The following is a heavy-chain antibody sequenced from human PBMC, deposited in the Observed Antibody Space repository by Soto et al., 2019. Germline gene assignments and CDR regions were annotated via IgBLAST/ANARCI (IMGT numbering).Heavy chain of an antibody. J-gene: IGHJ4*02. CDR3: ARDNEVESSGWLFDY. CDR2: INPNSGGT. D-gene: IGHD6-19*01. Sequence: ASVKVSCKASGYTFTGYYMHWVLQAPGQGLEWMGWINPNSGGTNYAQKFQGRVTMTRDTSISTAYMELSRLRSDDTAVYYCARDNEVESSGWLFDYWGQGTLVTVSS. V-gene: IGHV1-2*02. CDR1: GYTFTGYY.